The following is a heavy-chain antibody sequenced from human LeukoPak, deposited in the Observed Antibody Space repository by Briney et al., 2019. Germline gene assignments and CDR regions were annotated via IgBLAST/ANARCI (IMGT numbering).Heavy chain of an antibody. Sequence: GGSLRLSCAASGFTFSSYSMNWDRQAPGKGLEWVSSISSSSSYIYYADSVKGRFTISRDNAKNSLYLQMNSLRAEDTAVYYCARGGKWSPRDRFDPWGQGTLVTVSS. D-gene: IGHD2-8*01. CDR3: ARGGKWSPRDRFDP. CDR2: ISSSSSYI. CDR1: GFTFSSYS. V-gene: IGHV3-21*01. J-gene: IGHJ5*02.